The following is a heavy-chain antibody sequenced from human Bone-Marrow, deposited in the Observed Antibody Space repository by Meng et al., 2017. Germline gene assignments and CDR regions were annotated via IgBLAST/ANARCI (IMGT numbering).Heavy chain of an antibody. CDR3: ARRRWELLLRGWDI. D-gene: IGHD1-26*01. J-gene: IGHJ3*02. Sequence: QLQLQESGPGLVKPSETLSLTCTVPGGSISSSSYYWGWIRQPPGKGLEWIGSIYYSGSTYYNPSLKSRVTISVDTSKNQFSLKLSSVTAADTAVYYCARRRWELLLRGWDIWGQGTMVTVSS. CDR2: IYYSGST. V-gene: IGHV4-39*07. CDR1: GGSISSSSYY.